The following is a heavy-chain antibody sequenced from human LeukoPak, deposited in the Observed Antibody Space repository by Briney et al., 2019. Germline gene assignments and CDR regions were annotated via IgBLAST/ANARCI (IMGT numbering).Heavy chain of an antibody. CDR1: GGSISKYY. V-gene: IGHV4-4*07. D-gene: IGHD5-24*01. J-gene: IGHJ5*02. Sequence: SETLSLTCNVSGGSISKYYWSWIRQPAAKGLEWIGRVYSSGYTNYNPSLKSRVAMSIDTSKNQFSLKLTSVTAADTAVYYCARGVEMATISRGDWFDPWGQGTLVTVSS. CDR2: VYSSGYT. CDR3: ARGVEMATISRGDWFDP.